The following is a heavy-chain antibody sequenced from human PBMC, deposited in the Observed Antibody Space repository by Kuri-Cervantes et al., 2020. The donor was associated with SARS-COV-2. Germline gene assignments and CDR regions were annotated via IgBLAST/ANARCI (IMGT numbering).Heavy chain of an antibody. CDR3: AREEEVAGAMRGFFQNFGLDV. CDR1: GFTLSNYA. Sequence: GESLKISCVASGFTLSNYAMHWVRQAPGEGLEWVAGISFDGSHKFYADSVTGRFTISRDNSQNTLFLQVDSLRAEDTAIYYCAREEEVAGAMRGFFQNFGLDVWGQGTTVTVSS. CDR2: ISFDGSHK. V-gene: IGHV3-30*04. J-gene: IGHJ6*02. D-gene: IGHD2-2*01.